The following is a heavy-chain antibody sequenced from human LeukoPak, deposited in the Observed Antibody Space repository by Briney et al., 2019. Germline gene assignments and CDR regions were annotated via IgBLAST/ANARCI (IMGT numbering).Heavy chain of an antibody. J-gene: IGHJ4*02. V-gene: IGHV3-30*02. Sequence: PGGSLRLSCAASEFTFSGYGMHWVRQAPGKGLEWVAFIRYDGSNKYYAEFVKGRFTISRDNSKNTLYLQMNSLRAEDTAVYYCAKDQGVRGYSSSWFDYWGQGTLVTVSS. CDR3: AKDQGVRGYSSSWFDY. CDR1: EFTFSGYG. D-gene: IGHD6-13*01. CDR2: IRYDGSNK.